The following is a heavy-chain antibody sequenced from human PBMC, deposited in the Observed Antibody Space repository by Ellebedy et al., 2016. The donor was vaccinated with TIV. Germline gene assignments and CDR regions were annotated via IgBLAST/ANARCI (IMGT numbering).Heavy chain of an antibody. D-gene: IGHD1-26*01. CDR2: IDWDDDK. CDR3: ARILDHEGATSYYFDY. CDR1: GFSLSNARMG. J-gene: IGHJ4*02. V-gene: IGHV2-70*11. Sequence: SGPTLVKPTQTLTLTCTVSGFSLSNARMGVSWIRQPPGKALEWLARIDWDDDKYYSTSLKTRLTISKDTSKNQVVLTMTNMDPVDTATYYCARILDHEGATSYYFDYWGQGTLVTVSS.